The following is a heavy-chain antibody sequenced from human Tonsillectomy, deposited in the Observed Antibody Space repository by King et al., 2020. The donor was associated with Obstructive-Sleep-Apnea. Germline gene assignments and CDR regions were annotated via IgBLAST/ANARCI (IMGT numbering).Heavy chain of an antibody. Sequence: VQLQESGPGLVKPSGTLSLTCTVSGGSLNSYYWSWIRQPGGKGMEWIWRIYTSGSTNYNPSLKSRGTLSVDTSKNQFSLKLSSVTAADTAVYYCARDGSVGWFDSWGQGTLVTVSS. V-gene: IGHV4-4*07. CDR2: IYTSGST. D-gene: IGHD2-15*01. CDR1: GGSLNSYY. J-gene: IGHJ5*01. CDR3: ARDGSVGWFDS.